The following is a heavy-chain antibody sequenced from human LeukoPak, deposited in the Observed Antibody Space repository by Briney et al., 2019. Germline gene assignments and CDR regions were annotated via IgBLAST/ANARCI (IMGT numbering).Heavy chain of an antibody. CDR1: GGSISSYY. D-gene: IGHD4-11*01. CDR2: IYTSGST. V-gene: IGHV4-4*09. J-gene: IGHJ4*02. Sequence: SETLSLTCTVSGGSISSYYWSWIRQPPGKGLEYIGYIYTSGSTNYNPSLKSRVTVSVDTSKNQFSLKLSSVTAADTAVYYCVRFNYEGGYFDYWGQGTLVTVSS. CDR3: VRFNYEGGYFDY.